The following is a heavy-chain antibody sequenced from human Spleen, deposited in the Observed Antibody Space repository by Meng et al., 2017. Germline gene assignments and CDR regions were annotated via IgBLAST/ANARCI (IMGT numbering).Heavy chain of an antibody. V-gene: IGHV7-4-1*02. Sequence: QMQLVQSGSELKKPGASVKVSCKASGYTFTSFGINWVRQAPGQGLEWMGWINTNTGNPTYAQGLSGRFVFSLDTSVSTAYLQISSLKTDDTAVYYCARGSLEADEDPGWGQGTLVTVSS. CDR2: INTNTGNP. D-gene: IGHD6-13*01. CDR3: ARGSLEADEDPG. J-gene: IGHJ4*02. CDR1: GYTFTSFG.